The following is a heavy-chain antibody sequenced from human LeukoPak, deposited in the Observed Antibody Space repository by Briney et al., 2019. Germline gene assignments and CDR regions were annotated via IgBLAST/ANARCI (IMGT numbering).Heavy chain of an antibody. CDR1: GGSISSSSYY. J-gene: IGHJ4*02. V-gene: IGHV4-39*01. CDR2: IYYSGST. Sequence: PSETLSLTCTVSGGSISSSSYYWSWIRQPPGKGLEWIGSIYYSGSTYYNPSLKSRATISVDTSKNQFSLKLSSVTAADTAVYYCARLGEVIAAAWGQGTLVTVSS. CDR3: ARLGEVIAAA. D-gene: IGHD6-13*01.